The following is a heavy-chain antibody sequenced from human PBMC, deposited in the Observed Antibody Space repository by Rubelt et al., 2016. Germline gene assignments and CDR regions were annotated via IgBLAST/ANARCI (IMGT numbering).Heavy chain of an antibody. CDR2: ISYDGSNK. D-gene: IGHD5-18*01. CDR3: AREVGYGNREDDY. Sequence: AMHWVRQAPGKGLGWVAVISYDGSNKYYADSVKGRFTISRDNSKNTLYLQMNSLRAEDTAVYYCAREVGYGNREDDYWGQGTLVTVSS. V-gene: IGHV3-30*04. CDR1: A. J-gene: IGHJ4*02.